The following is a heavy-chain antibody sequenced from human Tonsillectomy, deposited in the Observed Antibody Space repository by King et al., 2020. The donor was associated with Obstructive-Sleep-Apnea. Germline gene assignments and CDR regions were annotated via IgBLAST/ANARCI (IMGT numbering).Heavy chain of an antibody. CDR3: ARDLYSPPAHYYYGMDV. CDR1: GGSFASYA. Sequence: QLVQSGAEVKKPGSSVKVSCKASGGSFASYAISWVRQAPGQGLEWMGGIIPILAITNYAQKFQGRVTITADRSTRTAYMDLSSLRSEDTAVYYCARDLYSPPAHYYYGMDVWGQGTTVTVSS. V-gene: IGHV1-69*10. J-gene: IGHJ6*02. D-gene: IGHD5-12*01. CDR2: IIPILAIT.